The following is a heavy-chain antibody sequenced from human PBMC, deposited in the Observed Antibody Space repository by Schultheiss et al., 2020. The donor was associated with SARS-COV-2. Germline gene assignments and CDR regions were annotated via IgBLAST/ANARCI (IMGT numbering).Heavy chain of an antibody. J-gene: IGHJ3*02. CDR1: GYTFTSYG. D-gene: IGHD6-13*01. CDR3: ARDYYEAAAGGGAFDI. CDR2: ISADNGRA. Sequence: ASVKVSCKASGYTFTSYGISWVRQAPGQGLEWMGWISADNGRADYAQKLQGRVTMNTDTSTSTAYMVLRSLRSDDTAVYYCARDYYEAAAGGGAFDIWGQGTMVTVSS. V-gene: IGHV1-18*01.